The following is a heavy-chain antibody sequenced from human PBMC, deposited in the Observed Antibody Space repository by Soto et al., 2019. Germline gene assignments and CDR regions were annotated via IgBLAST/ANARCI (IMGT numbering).Heavy chain of an antibody. CDR2: ISSGSSYM. CDR3: ARDLVVAATPDY. V-gene: IGHV3-21*01. CDR1: GFTFSSYS. D-gene: IGHD2-15*01. Sequence: EVQLVESGGGLVKPGGSLRLSCAASGFTFSSYSMNWVRQAPGKGLEWVSSISSGSSYMDYADSVKGRFTISRDNAKNSLYLQMNSLRAEDTAVYYCARDLVVAATPDYWGQGTLVTVSS. J-gene: IGHJ4*02.